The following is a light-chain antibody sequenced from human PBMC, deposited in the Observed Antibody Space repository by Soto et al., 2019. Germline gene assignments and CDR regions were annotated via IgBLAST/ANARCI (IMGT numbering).Light chain of an antibody. CDR3: SSYAGSNNLYV. J-gene: IGLJ1*01. CDR1: SSDVGGYNY. V-gene: IGLV2-8*01. Sequence: QAALAPPPSPARAPWQSVTLSCTGTSSDVGGYNYVSWYQQHPGKAPKLMIYEVSKRPSGVPDRFSGSKSGNTASLTVSGLQAEDEADYYCSSYAGSNNLYVFGTGTKVTVL. CDR2: EVS.